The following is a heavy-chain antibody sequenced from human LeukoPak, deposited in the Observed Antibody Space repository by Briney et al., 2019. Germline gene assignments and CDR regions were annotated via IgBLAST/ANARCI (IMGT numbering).Heavy chain of an antibody. CDR3: SEGYFEPFAP. D-gene: IGHD5-24*01. J-gene: IGHJ5*02. V-gene: IGHV4-59*02. Sequence: SETLSLTCLVSGASVSSSHWNWIRQLPGKGLEWIGCLSYTGKTDYNPSLTSRVTMSLDTSKNQVSLKLTSLTAADTAVYYCSEGYFEPFAPWGRGTLVTVSS. CDR1: GASVSSSH. CDR2: LSYTGKT.